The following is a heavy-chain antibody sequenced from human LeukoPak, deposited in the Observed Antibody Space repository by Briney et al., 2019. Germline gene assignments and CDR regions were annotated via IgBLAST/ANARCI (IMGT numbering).Heavy chain of an antibody. J-gene: IGHJ3*02. CDR3: ARDSLGFRAFYI. CDR2: IYTSGST. V-gene: IGHV4-4*07. D-gene: IGHD3-16*01. CDR1: GGSISSYY. Sequence: SETLSLTCSVPGGSISSYYWSWIRQPAGKGLEWIGRIYTSGSTNYNPSLKSRVTMSVDTSKDQISLNLSSVTAADTAVYYCARDSLGFRAFYIWGQGTMITVSS.